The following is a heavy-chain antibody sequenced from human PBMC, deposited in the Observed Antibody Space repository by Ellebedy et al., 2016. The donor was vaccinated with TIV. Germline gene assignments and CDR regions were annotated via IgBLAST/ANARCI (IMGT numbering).Heavy chain of an antibody. J-gene: IGHJ4*02. Sequence: GESLKISCKGSGYSFTSYWIGWVRQMPGKGLEWMGIIYPGDSDTRYSPSFQGQVTISADKSISTAYLQWSSLKASDTAMYYCARSEWGDSSGYILRHFDYWGQGTLVTVSS. D-gene: IGHD3-22*01. CDR2: IYPGDSDT. CDR3: ARSEWGDSSGYILRHFDY. V-gene: IGHV5-51*01. CDR1: GYSFTSYW.